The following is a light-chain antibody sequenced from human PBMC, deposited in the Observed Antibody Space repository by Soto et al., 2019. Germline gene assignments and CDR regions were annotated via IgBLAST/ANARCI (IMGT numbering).Light chain of an antibody. Sequence: QSALTQPRSVSGSPGQSVTISCTGTSSDVGGYNYVSWYQQHPGKAPKLMIYDVSKRPSGVPDRFSGSKSGNTASLTISGLQAEGEADYYCCSYAGSYTFDVFGTGTKVTVL. CDR1: SSDVGGYNY. CDR3: CSYAGSYTFDV. J-gene: IGLJ1*01. V-gene: IGLV2-11*01. CDR2: DVS.